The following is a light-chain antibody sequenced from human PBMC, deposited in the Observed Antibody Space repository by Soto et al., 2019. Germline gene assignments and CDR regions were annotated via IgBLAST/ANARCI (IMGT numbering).Light chain of an antibody. V-gene: IGKV3-11*01. CDR1: QSVSSY. Sequence: EIVLTQSPATLSLSPGERATLSCRASQSVSSYLAWYQQKPGQAPRLLIYDASNRAAGLPARFSGSGSGTDFTLTITSLEPEDFAVYYCQQRLNWPPITFGPGTTVEIK. CDR2: DAS. CDR3: QQRLNWPPIT. J-gene: IGKJ3*01.